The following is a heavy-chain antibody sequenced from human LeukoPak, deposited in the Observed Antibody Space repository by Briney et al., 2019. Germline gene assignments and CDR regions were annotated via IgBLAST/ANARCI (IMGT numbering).Heavy chain of an antibody. CDR2: IENDGSGT. V-gene: IGHV3-74*03. J-gene: IGHJ5*02. CDR1: GFTFSGYW. CDR3: ARDRAYKSSP. Sequence: PGGSLRLSCAVSGFTFSGYWMHWVRHAPGKGLVWVSRIENDGSGTMYADSAEGRFTISRDNSENTLYLQMNSLRAEDTAVYYCARDRAYKSSPWGQGTLVTVSS. D-gene: IGHD1-14*01.